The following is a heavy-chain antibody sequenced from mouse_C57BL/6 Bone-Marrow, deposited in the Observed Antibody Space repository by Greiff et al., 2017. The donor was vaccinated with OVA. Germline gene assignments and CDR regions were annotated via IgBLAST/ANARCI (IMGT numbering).Heavy chain of an antibody. CDR3: ARFYGSSYENAMDY. V-gene: IGHV1-80*01. Sequence: QVQLQQSGAELVKPGASVKISCKASGYAFSSYWMNWVKQRPGKGLEWIGQIYPGDGDTNYNGKFKGKATLTADKSSSTAYMQLSSQTSEDSAVYFCARFYGSSYENAMDYWGQGTSVTVSS. CDR1: GYAFSSYW. J-gene: IGHJ4*01. D-gene: IGHD1-1*01. CDR2: IYPGDGDT.